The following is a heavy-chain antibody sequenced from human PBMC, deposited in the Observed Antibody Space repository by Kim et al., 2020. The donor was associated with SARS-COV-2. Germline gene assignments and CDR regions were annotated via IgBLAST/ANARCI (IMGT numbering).Heavy chain of an antibody. CDR1: GFTFNDYW. CDR3: ARGFFRNGFDV. CDR2: ISSDGSST. V-gene: IGHV3-74*01. J-gene: IGHJ6*02. Sequence: GGSLRLSCAASGFTFNDYWINWVRQAPGKELVWVSRISSDGSSTNYADSVKGRFTMSRDNAENTVYLQMNSLRAEDTAVYYCARGFFRNGFDVWGQGTTVTVSS. D-gene: IGHD3-3*01.